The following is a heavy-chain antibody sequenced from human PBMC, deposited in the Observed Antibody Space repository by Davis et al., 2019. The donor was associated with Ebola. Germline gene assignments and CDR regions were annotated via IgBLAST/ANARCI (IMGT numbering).Heavy chain of an antibody. CDR3: ARVGSNYDI. V-gene: IGHV3-48*04. D-gene: IGHD4/OR15-4a*01. Sequence: GESLKISCAASGFTFRSYSMNWVRQAPGKGLEWVSYISSSSSTIYYADSVKGRFTISRDSAKNSLYLQMNSLRAEDTAVYYCARVGSNYDIWGQGTMVTVSS. CDR1: GFTFRSYS. CDR2: ISSSSSTI. J-gene: IGHJ3*02.